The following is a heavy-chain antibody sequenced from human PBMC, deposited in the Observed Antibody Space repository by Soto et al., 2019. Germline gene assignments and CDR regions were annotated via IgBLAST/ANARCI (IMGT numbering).Heavy chain of an antibody. CDR1: GYSFTSYW. CDR3: ARNRLRYFDWLLSSFSGDDAFDI. CDR2: IYPGDSDT. J-gene: IGHJ3*02. D-gene: IGHD3-9*01. Sequence: GESLKISCKGSGYSFTSYWIGWVRQMPGKGLEWMGIIYPGDSDTRYSPSFQGQVTISADKSISTAYLQWSSLKASDTAMYYCARNRLRYFDWLLSSFSGDDAFDIWGQGTMVTVSS. V-gene: IGHV5-51*01.